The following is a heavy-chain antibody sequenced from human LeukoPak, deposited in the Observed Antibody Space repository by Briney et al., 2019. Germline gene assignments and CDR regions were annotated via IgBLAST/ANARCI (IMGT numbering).Heavy chain of an antibody. Sequence: GRSLRLSCAASGFTFSSYGMHWVRQAPGKGLEWVAVISYDGSNKYYAESVKGRFTISRANSKNTLYLQMSSLTVEDTSVYYCAKDRAGFPYVMDVWGQGTTVTVSS. CDR1: GFTFSSYG. V-gene: IGHV3-30*18. CDR3: AKDRAGFPYVMDV. J-gene: IGHJ6*02. CDR2: ISYDGSNK. D-gene: IGHD1-1*01.